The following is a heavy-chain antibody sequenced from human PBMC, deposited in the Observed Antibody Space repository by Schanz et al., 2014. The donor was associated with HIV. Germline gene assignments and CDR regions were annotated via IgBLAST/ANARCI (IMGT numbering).Heavy chain of an antibody. CDR1: GLSFSTSM. Sequence: EVQILESGGGLVQPGGSLRLSCVVSGLSFSTSMMNWVRQVPGKGPEWVSGISGSGGSPVYAGSVKGRFTISRDNSKNTLYLQMNSLRAEDTAVYYCAREGESSGRAGLFELWGQGTTVTVSS. V-gene: IGHV3-23*01. J-gene: IGHJ6*02. CDR3: AREGESSGRAGLFEL. D-gene: IGHD6-19*01. CDR2: ISGSGGSP.